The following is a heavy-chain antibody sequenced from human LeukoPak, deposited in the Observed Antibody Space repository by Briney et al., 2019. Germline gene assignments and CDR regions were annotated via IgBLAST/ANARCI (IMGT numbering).Heavy chain of an antibody. CDR3: TKGVLGRTQSVSAGLDY. D-gene: IGHD7-27*01. Sequence: GGSLRLSCAASGFTFSNYGMHWVRQAPGKGLEWVAVISYDGSNKYYADSVKDRFTISRDNSKNTLYLQMNSLRAEDTAVYYCTKGVLGRTQSVSAGLDYWGQGTLVTVSS. CDR1: GFTFSNYG. CDR2: ISYDGSNK. J-gene: IGHJ4*02. V-gene: IGHV3-30*18.